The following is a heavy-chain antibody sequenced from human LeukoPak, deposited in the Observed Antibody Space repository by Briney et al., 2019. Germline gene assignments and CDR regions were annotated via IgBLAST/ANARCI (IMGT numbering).Heavy chain of an antibody. D-gene: IGHD1-26*01. Sequence: SETLSLTCTVSGGSISSSSYYWGWIRQPPGKGLEWIGSIYYSGSTYYNPSLKSRVTISVDTSKNQFSLKLSSVTAADTAVYYCARQGGSYGSLYYYYMDVWGKGTTVTVSS. CDR1: GGSISSSSYY. CDR2: IYYSGST. V-gene: IGHV4-39*01. CDR3: ARQGGSYGSLYYYYMDV. J-gene: IGHJ6*03.